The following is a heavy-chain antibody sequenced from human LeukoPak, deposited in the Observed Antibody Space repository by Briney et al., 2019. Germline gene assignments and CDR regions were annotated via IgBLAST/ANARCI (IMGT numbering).Heavy chain of an antibody. V-gene: IGHV3-23*01. Sequence: GGSLRHSCAASGFTFSTDALTWVRQAPGKGLQWVSAISWSGGDTYYEDSVKGRFTISRDNSKNMMYLQMNSLRVEDTAVYYCARDSSGWSKDYWGLGTLVTVSS. D-gene: IGHD6-19*01. CDR3: ARDSSGWSKDY. CDR2: ISWSGGDT. J-gene: IGHJ4*02. CDR1: GFTFSTDA.